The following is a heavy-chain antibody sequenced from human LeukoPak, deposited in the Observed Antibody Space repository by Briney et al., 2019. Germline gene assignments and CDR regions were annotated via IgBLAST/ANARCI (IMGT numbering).Heavy chain of an antibody. D-gene: IGHD3-22*01. J-gene: IGHJ5*02. CDR2: INSDGITT. CDR1: GFTFSNYW. CDR3: ARDLGQYYDTSDNWFDP. Sequence: PGGSLRLSCAASGFTFSNYWMHWVRQAPGKGLVWVSRINSDGITTTYADSVKGRFTISRDNAKGTLYLQMSSLRAEDTAVYYCARDLGQYYDTSDNWFDPWGQGTLVTVSS. V-gene: IGHV3-74*03.